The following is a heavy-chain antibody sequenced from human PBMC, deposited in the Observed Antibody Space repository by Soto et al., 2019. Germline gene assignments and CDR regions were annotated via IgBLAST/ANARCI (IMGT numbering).Heavy chain of an antibody. Sequence: EVPLVESGGGLVKPGGSLRLSCAASGFTFSNAWMSWVRQAPGKGLEWVGRIKSKTDGGTTDYAAPVKGRFTNSRHDSKNTLYLQMNSLKTEDTAVYYCTTAIVELVAAEEMDAFDIWGQGTMVTVSS. D-gene: IGHD2-15*01. CDR2: IKSKTDGGTT. CDR1: GFTFSNAW. J-gene: IGHJ3*02. CDR3: TTAIVELVAAEEMDAFDI. V-gene: IGHV3-15*01.